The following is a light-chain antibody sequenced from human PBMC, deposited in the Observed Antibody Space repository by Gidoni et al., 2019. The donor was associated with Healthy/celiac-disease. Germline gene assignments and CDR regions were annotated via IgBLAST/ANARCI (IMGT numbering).Light chain of an antibody. J-gene: IGKJ1*01. V-gene: IGKV3-20*01. CDR3: QQYGSSPWT. Sequence: ETVLTQSQGTLSLSPGERATLSSRDCQSVSGSYLAWYQPKPGQAPRLLIYCASSRATGIPDRFSGRGSGTDFTLTISRLEPGDFAVYYCQQYGSSPWTFGQGTKVEIK. CDR2: CAS. CDR1: QSVSGSY.